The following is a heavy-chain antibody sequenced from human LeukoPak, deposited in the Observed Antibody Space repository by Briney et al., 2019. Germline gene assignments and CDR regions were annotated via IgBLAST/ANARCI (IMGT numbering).Heavy chain of an antibody. CDR2: ISGNSVNT. J-gene: IGHJ6*03. Sequence: GGSLRLSCAASGFSFSSYAMSWVRQAPGKGLEWVSAISGNSVNTDYADSVKGRFTISRDNSKNTLYLQMNSLRADDTAVYYCAKVAAAYYYYYMDVWGKGTTVTVSS. CDR3: AKVAAAYYYYYMDV. D-gene: IGHD6-13*01. CDR1: GFSFSSYA. V-gene: IGHV3-23*01.